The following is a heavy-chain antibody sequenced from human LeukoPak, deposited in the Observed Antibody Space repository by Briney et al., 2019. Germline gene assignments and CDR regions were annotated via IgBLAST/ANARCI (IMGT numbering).Heavy chain of an antibody. J-gene: IGHJ6*03. Sequence: ASVKVSCKASGYTFTSYDINWVRQATGQGLEWIGWMNPNSGYTGYAQKFQGRVTMTRNTPISTAYVELSSLRSEDTAVYYCARAVGATSLYYYYYYMDVWGKGTTVTVSS. CDR1: GYTFTSYD. V-gene: IGHV1-8*01. CDR2: MNPNSGYT. CDR3: ARAVGATSLYYYYYYMDV. D-gene: IGHD1-26*01.